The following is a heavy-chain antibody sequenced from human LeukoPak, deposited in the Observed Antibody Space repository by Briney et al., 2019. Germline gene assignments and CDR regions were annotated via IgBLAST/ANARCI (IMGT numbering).Heavy chain of an antibody. D-gene: IGHD4-17*01. J-gene: IGHJ4*02. Sequence: ASVKVSCKASGYTFASYDINWVRQATGQGLEWMGWMNPNSGNTGYAQKFQGRVTMTRNTSISTAYMELSSLRSEDTAVYYCAKDTDYASGPVDYWGQGTLVPVSS. CDR2: MNPNSGNT. CDR3: AKDTDYASGPVDY. CDR1: GYTFASYD. V-gene: IGHV1-8*01.